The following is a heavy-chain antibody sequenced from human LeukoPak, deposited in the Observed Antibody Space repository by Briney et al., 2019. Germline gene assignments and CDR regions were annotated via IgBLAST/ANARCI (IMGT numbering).Heavy chain of an antibody. D-gene: IGHD6-13*01. CDR3: VRSRYGSSS. CDR1: GFSFSTDW. V-gene: IGHV3-7*01. Sequence: PGGSLRLSCAASGFSFSTDWVGWVRQAPGKGLEWVANIKHDGSERHYVDSVKGRFTISRDNAKNSLYLQMNSLRVEDTALYYCVRSRYGSSSWGQGTLVAVSS. J-gene: IGHJ4*02. CDR2: IKHDGSER.